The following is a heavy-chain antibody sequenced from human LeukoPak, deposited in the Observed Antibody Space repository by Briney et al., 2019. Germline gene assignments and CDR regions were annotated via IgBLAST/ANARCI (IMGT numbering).Heavy chain of an antibody. Sequence: GRSLTLSCAASGFTFGSYGMHWVRRAPGKGLEWVAVISYDGSNKYYADSVKGRFTISRDNSKNTLYLQMNSLRAEDTAVYYCAKVDCLGSCYRYYFDYWGQGTLVTVSS. J-gene: IGHJ4*02. D-gene: IGHD2-15*01. CDR2: ISYDGSNK. CDR3: AKVDCLGSCYRYYFDY. CDR1: GFTFGSYG. V-gene: IGHV3-30*18.